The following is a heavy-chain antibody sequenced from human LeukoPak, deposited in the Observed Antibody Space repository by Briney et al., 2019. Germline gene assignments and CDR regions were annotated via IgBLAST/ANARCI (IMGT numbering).Heavy chain of an antibody. D-gene: IGHD2-15*01. CDR2: MNSDGTSI. CDR3: ARSQSGVFDV. J-gene: IGHJ3*01. Sequence: GGSLRLSCVVSGFTFTNYWMQWVRQVPGKGLVWVARMNSDGTSIIHADSVKGRFSISRDNAENTLYLQMNSLRPEDTALYYCARSQSGVFDVWGQGTMVIVSS. CDR1: GFTFTNYW. V-gene: IGHV3-74*01.